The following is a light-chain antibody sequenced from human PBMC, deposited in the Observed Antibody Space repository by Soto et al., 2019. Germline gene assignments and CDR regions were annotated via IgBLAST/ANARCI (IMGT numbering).Light chain of an antibody. CDR2: AAS. J-gene: IGKJ1*01. CDR1: QGIRID. V-gene: IGKV1-6*01. CDR3: HQYNSYTWT. Sequence: AIPMTQSPSSLSASVGDRVTIICRASQGIRIDLGWYQQKPGKAPKLLIYAASTLQTGVPSRFNGSGSGTDCTLTISSLQPDDFATYYCHQYNSYTWTLGQGTKVDI.